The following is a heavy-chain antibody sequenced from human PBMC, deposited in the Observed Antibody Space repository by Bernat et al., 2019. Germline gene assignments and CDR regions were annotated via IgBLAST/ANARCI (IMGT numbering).Heavy chain of an antibody. CDR3: ARKGVYSSSWYSDYYYGMDV. J-gene: IGHJ6*02. CDR1: GFTFSSYE. D-gene: IGHD6-13*01. Sequence: VQLVESGGGLVQPGGSLRLSCAASGFTFSSYEMNWVRQAPGKGLEWVSYISSSGSTIYYADSVKGRFTISRDNAKNSLYLQMNSLRAEDTAVYYCARKGVYSSSWYSDYYYGMDVWGQGTTVTVSS. CDR2: ISSSGSTI. V-gene: IGHV3-48*03.